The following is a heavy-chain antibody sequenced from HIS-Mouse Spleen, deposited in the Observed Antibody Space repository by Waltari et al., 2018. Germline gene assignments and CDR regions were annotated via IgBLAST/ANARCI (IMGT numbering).Heavy chain of an antibody. CDR1: GFTFSGSA. V-gene: IGHV3-73*01. Sequence: EVQLVESGGGLVQPGGSLKLSCAASGFTFSGSAMHWFRQASGKGLEWVGRIRSKANSYATAYAASVKGRFTISRDDSKNTAYLQMNSLKTEDTAVYYCTGGSWSGYYFDYWGQGTLVTVSS. J-gene: IGHJ4*02. CDR3: TGGSWSGYYFDY. CDR2: IRSKANSYAT. D-gene: IGHD3-3*01.